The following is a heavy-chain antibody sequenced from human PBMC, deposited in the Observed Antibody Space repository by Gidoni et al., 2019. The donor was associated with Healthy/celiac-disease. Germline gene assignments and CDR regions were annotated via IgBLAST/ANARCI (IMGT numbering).Heavy chain of an antibody. J-gene: IGHJ5*02. V-gene: IGHV1-69*04. CDR3: ARRRYCSSTSCLDWFDP. Sequence: QVQLVQSGAEVKKPGSSVKVSCKASGGTFSSYAISWVRQAPGQGLEWMGRIIPILGIANYEQKFQGRVTITADKSTSTAYMELSSLRSEDTAVYYCARRRYCSSTSCLDWFDPWGQGTLVTVSS. D-gene: IGHD2-2*01. CDR2: IIPILGIA. CDR1: GGTFSSYA.